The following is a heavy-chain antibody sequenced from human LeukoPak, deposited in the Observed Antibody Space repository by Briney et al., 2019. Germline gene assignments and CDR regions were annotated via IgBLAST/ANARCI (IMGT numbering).Heavy chain of an antibody. CDR1: GFTFSTCS. Sequence: GGSLRLSCAASGFTFSTCSMNWVRQAPGKGLEWVSYISSSSSYIYYADSVKGRFTISRDNAKNSLYLQMNSLRAEDTAVYFCARQLYVSGSYYAPMDVWGKGTTVTISS. CDR2: ISSSSSYI. V-gene: IGHV3-21*01. J-gene: IGHJ6*03. D-gene: IGHD3-10*01. CDR3: ARQLYVSGSYYAPMDV.